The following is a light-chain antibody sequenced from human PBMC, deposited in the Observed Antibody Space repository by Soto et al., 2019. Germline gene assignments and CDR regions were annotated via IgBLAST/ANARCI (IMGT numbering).Light chain of an antibody. CDR1: SSSISTFDF. V-gene: IGLV2-14*01. Sequence: QSVLTQPASVSGSPGQSITISCTRASSSISTFDFVSWYQQHPGRAPKLLIYEVSNRPSGISNRFSGSKSGNTASLTISGLQPEDEADYYCSSYITTSSRLFGSGTKLTVL. CDR2: EVS. J-gene: IGLJ1*01. CDR3: SSYITTSSRL.